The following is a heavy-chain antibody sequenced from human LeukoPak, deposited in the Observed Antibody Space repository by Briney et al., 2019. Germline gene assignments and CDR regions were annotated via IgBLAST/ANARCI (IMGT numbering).Heavy chain of an antibody. D-gene: IGHD2-2*01. CDR3: ARAYVVVPAALDY. CDR1: GFTFSSYS. J-gene: IGHJ4*02. V-gene: IGHV3-21*01. Sequence: GGSLRLSCAASGFTFSSYSMNWVRQAPGKGLEWVSSISSSSSYIYYADSVKGRFTISRDNAKSSLYLQMNSLRAEDTAVYHCARAYVVVPAALDYWGQGTLVTVSS. CDR2: ISSSSSYI.